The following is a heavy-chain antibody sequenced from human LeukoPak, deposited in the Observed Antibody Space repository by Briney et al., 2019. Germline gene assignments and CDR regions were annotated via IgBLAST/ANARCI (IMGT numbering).Heavy chain of an antibody. CDR1: GFTFSSYW. Sequence: GGSLRFSCAASGFTFSSYWMSWVRQAPGKGLEWVANIKQDGSEKYYVDSVKGRFTISRDNAKSSLYLQMNSLRAEDTAVYYCAKDFRDNWFDPWGQGTLVTVSS. CDR3: AKDFRDNWFDP. J-gene: IGHJ5*02. V-gene: IGHV3-7*01. CDR2: IKQDGSEK.